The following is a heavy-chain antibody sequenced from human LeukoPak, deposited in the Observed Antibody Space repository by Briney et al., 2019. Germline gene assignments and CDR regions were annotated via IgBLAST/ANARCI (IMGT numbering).Heavy chain of an antibody. CDR3: ARRAPSHDFDD. Sequence: GGSLRLSCAASGFTFSSYEMNWVRQAPGKGLEWVSYISSSGSTIYYADSVKGRFTISRDNAKNSLYLQMNGLRVEDTALYYCARRAPSHDFDDWGQGTLVTVSS. V-gene: IGHV3-48*03. CDR2: ISSSGSTI. CDR1: GFTFSSYE. J-gene: IGHJ4*02.